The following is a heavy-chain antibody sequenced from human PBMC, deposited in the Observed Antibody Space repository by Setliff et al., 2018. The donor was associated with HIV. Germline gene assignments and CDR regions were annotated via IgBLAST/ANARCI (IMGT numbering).Heavy chain of an antibody. CDR2: ISSSSSYI. D-gene: IGHD2-8*01. Sequence: GGSLRLSCAASGFTFSGYSMHWVRQAPGKGLEWVSCISSSSSYIYYADSVKGRFTISRDNAQNSLYLEMNSLRAEDTALYYCAREGVYLGRAFDVWGQGTTVTVSS. V-gene: IGHV3-21*01. CDR3: AREGVYLGRAFDV. J-gene: IGHJ3*01. CDR1: GFTFSGYS.